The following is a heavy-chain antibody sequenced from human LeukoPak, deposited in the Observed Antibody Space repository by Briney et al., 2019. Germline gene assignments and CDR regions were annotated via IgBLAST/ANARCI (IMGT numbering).Heavy chain of an antibody. CDR3: ATYYYERNGYRDYMDV. Sequence: ASVKVSCKASGYTFTGYYMHWVRQAPGQGLEWMGWINPNSGGTNYAQKFQDRFTITRDTSISTAYMELSRLRSDDTAVYYCATYYYERNGYRDYMDVWGKGTPVTVSS. V-gene: IGHV1-2*02. J-gene: IGHJ6*03. D-gene: IGHD3-22*01. CDR1: GYTFTGYY. CDR2: INPNSGGT.